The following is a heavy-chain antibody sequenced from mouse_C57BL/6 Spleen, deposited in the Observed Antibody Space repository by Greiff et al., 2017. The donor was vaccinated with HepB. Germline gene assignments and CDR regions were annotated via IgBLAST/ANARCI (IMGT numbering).Heavy chain of an antibody. CDR3: ATGDYFDY. CDR1: GCTVSSYA. CDR2: ISDGGSYT. Sequence: EVQRGEEGGGGGKEGGARKGEGEDSGCTVSSYAMSWVRQTQEKRREGVATISDGGSYTYYPDNVKGRFTISRDNAKNNLYLQMSHLKSEDTAMYYCATGDYFDYWGQGTTLTVSS. D-gene: IGHD1-1*02. J-gene: IGHJ2*01. V-gene: IGHV5-4*01.